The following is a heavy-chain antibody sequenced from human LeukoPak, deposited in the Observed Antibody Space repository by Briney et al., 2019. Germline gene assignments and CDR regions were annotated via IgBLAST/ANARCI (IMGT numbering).Heavy chain of an antibody. Sequence: ASVKVSCKASGFTFTSYDINWVRQASGQGLEWMGWMNPNNGNTGYAQKFQGRVIMTRDTSTSTAYMELRDLRSEDTAVYYCVRDGEGVAISVNYWFDPWGQGTLVTVSS. D-gene: IGHD3-10*01. CDR2: MNPNNGNT. J-gene: IGHJ5*02. V-gene: IGHV1-8*01. CDR1: GFTFTSYD. CDR3: VRDGEGVAISVNYWFDP.